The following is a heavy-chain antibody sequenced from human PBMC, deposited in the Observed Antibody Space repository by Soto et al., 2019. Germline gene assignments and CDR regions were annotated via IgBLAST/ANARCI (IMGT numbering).Heavy chain of an antibody. V-gene: IGHV4-31*03. CDR2: IYYTGST. Sequence: QVQLQESGPGLVKPSQTLSLTCSVSGGSISSGGYYWNWIRQLPGKGLEWIGCIYYTGSTYNNPSLKSRVTISVDTSKNQFSLILSSVTAADTAVYYCAREVSTHVDSWGQGMLVTVSS. CDR3: AREVSTHVDS. CDR1: GGSISSGGYY. J-gene: IGHJ4*02.